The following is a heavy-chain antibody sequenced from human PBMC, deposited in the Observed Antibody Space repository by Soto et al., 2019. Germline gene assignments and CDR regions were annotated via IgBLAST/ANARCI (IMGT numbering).Heavy chain of an antibody. CDR3: AHTGQEDWPLDY. D-gene: IGHD3-9*01. CDR2: IYWDDSK. Sequence: QITLKESGPTLVRPTQTLTLTCAFSGFSLSTSGVGVGWIRQPPGKALEWLAVIYWDDSKHYSPSLRSRLTITKDTSQNQVVLTMTNMDPMDTSTYYCAHTGQEDWPLDYWGQGTLVTVSS. V-gene: IGHV2-5*02. J-gene: IGHJ4*02. CDR1: GFSLSTSGVG.